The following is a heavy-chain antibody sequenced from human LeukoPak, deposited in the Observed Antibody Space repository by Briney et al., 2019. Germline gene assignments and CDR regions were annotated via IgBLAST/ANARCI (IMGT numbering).Heavy chain of an antibody. Sequence: GGSLRLSCAASGFTVSSSYMSWVRQAPGKGLEWVSVIHSGGKTYYADSVKGRFSISRDNSKNTLYLQMNSLRAQDTAVYYCTRDLNSGGSCWGQGTLVTVSS. V-gene: IGHV3-53*01. CDR2: IHSGGKT. CDR3: TRDLNSGGSC. J-gene: IGHJ4*02. D-gene: IGHD2-15*01. CDR1: GFTVSSSY.